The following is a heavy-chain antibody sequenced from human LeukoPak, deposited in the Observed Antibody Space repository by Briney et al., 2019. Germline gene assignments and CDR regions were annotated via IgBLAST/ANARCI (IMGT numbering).Heavy chain of an antibody. CDR1: GFTFSGSA. V-gene: IGHV3-73*01. Sequence: GRSLRLSCAASGFTFSGSAMHWVRQASGKGLEWVGRIRSKANSYATAYAASVKGRFTISRDDSKNTAYLQMNSLKTEDTAVYYCTRGKGGSYYLLPGPDWGQGTLVTVSS. D-gene: IGHD1-26*01. J-gene: IGHJ4*02. CDR2: IRSKANSYAT. CDR3: TRGKGGSYYLLPGPD.